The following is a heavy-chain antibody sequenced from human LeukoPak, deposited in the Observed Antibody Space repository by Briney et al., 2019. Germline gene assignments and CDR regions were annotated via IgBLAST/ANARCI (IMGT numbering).Heavy chain of an antibody. J-gene: IGHJ4*02. V-gene: IGHV3-33*01. Sequence: GGSLRLSCAASGFTFNSYGMHWVRQAPGKGLEWVAVMWYDGSNKYYADSVKGRFTISRDDSKDTLYLQMNSLRAEDTAMYYCARGLPPVMKYYFDYWGQGTLVTVSS. D-gene: IGHD4-11*01. CDR1: GFTFNSYG. CDR3: ARGLPPVMKYYFDY. CDR2: MWYDGSNK.